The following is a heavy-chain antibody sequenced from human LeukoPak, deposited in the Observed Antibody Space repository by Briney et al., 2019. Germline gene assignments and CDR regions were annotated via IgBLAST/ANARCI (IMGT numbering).Heavy chain of an antibody. D-gene: IGHD4-17*01. Sequence: PGGSLRLSCAASGFTFSSYAMSWVRQAPGKGLEWVSAISGSGGSTYYADSVKGRFTISRDNSKNTLYLQMNSLRAEDTAVHYCAKVPHDYGDYGPWWYHFDYWGQGTLVTVSS. CDR2: ISGSGGST. CDR1: GFTFSSYA. J-gene: IGHJ4*02. CDR3: AKVPHDYGDYGPWWYHFDY. V-gene: IGHV3-23*01.